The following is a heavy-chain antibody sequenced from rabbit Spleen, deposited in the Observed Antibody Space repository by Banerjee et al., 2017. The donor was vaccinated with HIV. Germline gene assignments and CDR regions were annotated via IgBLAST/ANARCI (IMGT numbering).Heavy chain of an antibody. D-gene: IGHD2-1*01. CDR2: INTVTGKT. Sequence: QEQLVGSGGGLVKPEESLTLTCTASGFSFSNKAVMCWVRQAPGKGLEWIACINTVTGKTVYASWAKGRFIMSRTSSTTVTLQMTSLTAADTATYFCARGVYDDYDTYYFDLWGPGTLVTVS. CDR3: ARGVYDDYDTYYFDL. CDR1: GFSFSNKAV. V-gene: IGHV1S45*01. J-gene: IGHJ4*01.